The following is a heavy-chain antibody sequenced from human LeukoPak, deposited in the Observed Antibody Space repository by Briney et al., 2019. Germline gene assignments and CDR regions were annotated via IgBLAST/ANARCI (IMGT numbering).Heavy chain of an antibody. CDR1: GYTFTGFF. D-gene: IGHD2-2*01. Sequence: GTSVKVSCKISGYTFTGFFIHWVRLAPGQGLEWMGWINPKTGGTNYGQKFHGRVTMTRDTSVSTVYMELRRLRYDDTAVYYCARGREILVVPFYYYIDDWGRGTTVTVSS. J-gene: IGHJ6*03. CDR2: INPKTGGT. V-gene: IGHV1-2*02. CDR3: ARGREILVVPFYYYIDD.